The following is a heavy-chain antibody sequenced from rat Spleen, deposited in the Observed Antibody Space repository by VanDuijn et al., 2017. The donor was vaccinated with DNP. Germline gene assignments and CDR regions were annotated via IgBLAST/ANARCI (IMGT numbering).Heavy chain of an antibody. CDR2: ITSSDANT. D-gene: IGHD1-3*01. V-gene: IGHV5-31*01. J-gene: IGHJ4*01. CDR3: ANFTYGSYGDA. Sequence: EVQLVESGGDLVQPGKSLNLSCVASGFTFKNYWVTWIRQVPGKGLEWVGSITSSDANTYYPDSVKGRFTISRDNAENTVYLQMNSLRSEDTATYYCANFTYGSYGDAWGQGTSVTVSS. CDR1: GFTFKNYW.